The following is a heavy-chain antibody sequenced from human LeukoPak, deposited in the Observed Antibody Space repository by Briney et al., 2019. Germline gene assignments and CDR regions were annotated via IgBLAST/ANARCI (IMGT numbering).Heavy chain of an antibody. D-gene: IGHD3-10*01. CDR3: ARDTGTATYYYGSGSYGNLDY. CDR1: GGSISSYY. J-gene: IGHJ4*02. V-gene: IGHV4-59*12. CDR2: IYYSGST. Sequence: SETLSLTCTVSGGSISSYYWSWIRQPPGKGLEWIGNIYYSGSTNYNPSLKSRVTISVDTSKNQFSLKLSSVTAADTAVYYCARDTGTATYYYGSGSYGNLDYWGQGTLVTVSS.